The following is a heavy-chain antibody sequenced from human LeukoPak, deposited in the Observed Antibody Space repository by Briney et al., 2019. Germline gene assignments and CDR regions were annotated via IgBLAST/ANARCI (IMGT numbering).Heavy chain of an antibody. D-gene: IGHD2-15*01. V-gene: IGHV3-53*01. CDR2: IYSGGST. Sequence: GGSLRLSCAASGFTVSSNYMSWVRQAPGKGLEWVSVIYSGGSTYYADSVKGRFTISRDNSKNTPYLQMNSLRAEDTAVYYCARVRCSGGSCPYYYYYYYMDVWGKGTTVTVSS. CDR3: ARVRCSGGSCPYYYYYYYMDV. J-gene: IGHJ6*03. CDR1: GFTVSSNY.